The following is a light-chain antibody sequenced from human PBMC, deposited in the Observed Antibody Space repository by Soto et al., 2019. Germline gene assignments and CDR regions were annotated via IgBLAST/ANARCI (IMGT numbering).Light chain of an antibody. J-gene: IGLJ1*01. Sequence: QSVMTEPGSVSGSPGQAITISSTGTSSDVGGYNYVSWYQQHPGKAPKLMIDEVSNRPSGVSNRFSGSKSGNTASLTISGLQAEDEADYYCSSDTSSSTLVFATGTQVTVL. V-gene: IGLV2-14*01. CDR1: SSDVGGYNY. CDR3: SSDTSSSTLV. CDR2: EVS.